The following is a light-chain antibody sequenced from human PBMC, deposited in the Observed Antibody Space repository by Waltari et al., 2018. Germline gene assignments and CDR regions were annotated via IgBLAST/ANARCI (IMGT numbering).Light chain of an antibody. J-gene: IGLJ3*02. CDR1: RSNIGAGYD. V-gene: IGLV1-40*01. CDR2: AFV. Sequence: QSVLTQPPSVSGAPGHSVTISCTGSRSNIGAGYDVPWYQQLPGAAPNLLIYAFVNRPSGVPDRFYGSKSGTSASLAINGLQAEDEAIYYCQSYDSSLSAVFGGGTKVTVL. CDR3: QSYDSSLSAV.